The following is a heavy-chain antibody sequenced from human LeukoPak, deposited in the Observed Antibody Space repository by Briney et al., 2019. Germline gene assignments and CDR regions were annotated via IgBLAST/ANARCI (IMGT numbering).Heavy chain of an antibody. CDR3: ARGYSGYDWVDYFDY. J-gene: IGHJ4*02. CDR1: GFTFSNYA. CDR2: VSGSGGST. D-gene: IGHD5-12*01. V-gene: IGHV3-23*01. Sequence: GGSLRLSCAASGFTFSNYAMNWVRQAPGKGLEWVSTVSGSGGSTYYADSVKGRFTISRDNSKSTLYLQMNSLRAEDTAVYYCARGYSGYDWVDYFDYWGQGTLVTVSS.